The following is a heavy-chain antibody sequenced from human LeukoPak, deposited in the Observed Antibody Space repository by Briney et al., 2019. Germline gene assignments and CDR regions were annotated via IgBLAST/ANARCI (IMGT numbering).Heavy chain of an antibody. D-gene: IGHD3-9*01. CDR2: INHSGST. CDR3: EGGIRYFDWLPPALIDY. V-gene: IGHV4-34*01. J-gene: IGHJ4*02. CDR1: GGSFRGYY. Sequence: SDTLSLSCAVYGGSFRGYYWSWIRQPPGKGLEWIGEINHSGSTNYNPALKSRVTISVGTSKNQFSLKLSSVTAADMAFFQAEGGIRYFDWLPPALIDYWGQGTLVTVSS.